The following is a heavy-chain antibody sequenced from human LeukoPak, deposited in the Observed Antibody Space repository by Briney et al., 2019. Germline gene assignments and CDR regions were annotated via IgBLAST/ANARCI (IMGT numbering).Heavy chain of an antibody. D-gene: IGHD5-18*01. J-gene: IGHJ4*02. Sequence: ASVKVSCKASGYTFTGYYMHWVRQASGQGLEWMGWINPNSGGTNYAQKFQGRVTMTRDTSISTAYMELSRLRSDDTAVYYCAKDRGYSYGPFDYWGQGTLVTVSS. CDR1: GYTFTGYY. CDR3: AKDRGYSYGPFDY. CDR2: INPNSGGT. V-gene: IGHV1-2*02.